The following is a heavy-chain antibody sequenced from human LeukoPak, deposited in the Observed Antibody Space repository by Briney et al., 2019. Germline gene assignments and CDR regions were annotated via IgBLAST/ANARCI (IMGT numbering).Heavy chain of an antibody. J-gene: IGHJ6*02. V-gene: IGHV1-46*01. CDR2: INPSGGST. CDR1: GYTFTSYY. Sequence: APVKVSCKASGYTFTSYYMHWVRQAPGQGLEWMGIINPSGGSTSYAQKFQGRVTMTRDTSTSTVYMELSSLRSEDTAVYYCARPGTEHPYGMDVWGQGTTVTVSS. CDR3: ARPGTEHPYGMDV.